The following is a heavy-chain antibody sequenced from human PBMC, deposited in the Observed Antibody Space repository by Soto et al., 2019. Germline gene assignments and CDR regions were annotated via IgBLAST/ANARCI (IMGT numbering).Heavy chain of an antibody. J-gene: IGHJ4*02. V-gene: IGHV3-23*01. CDR3: AKGRYYFDY. D-gene: IGHD1-20*01. Sequence: EVPLLESGGGLVQPGGSLRLSCAASGFTFSSYVMTWVRQAPGKGLEWVSTISGGGTSTYYADSVKGRFTISRDNSKNTLYLQMNSLRADDTAVYYCAKGRYYFDYWGQGTLVTVSS. CDR2: ISGGGTST. CDR1: GFTFSSYV.